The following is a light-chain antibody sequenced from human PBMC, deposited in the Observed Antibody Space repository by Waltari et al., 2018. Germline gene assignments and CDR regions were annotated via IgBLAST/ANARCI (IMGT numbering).Light chain of an antibody. J-gene: IGLJ1*01. V-gene: IGLV7-43*01. Sequence: QTLVTQEPSLTVAPGGTVTLTCASSTGVVTLGYVPTWFQQKPGHPPRSLNYSIDNKHSWTPARFSGSLIGGKAALTLSGVQPEDEADYYCLLFYNGAYVFGSGTKVTVL. CDR3: LLFYNGAYV. CDR1: TGVVTLGYV. CDR2: SID.